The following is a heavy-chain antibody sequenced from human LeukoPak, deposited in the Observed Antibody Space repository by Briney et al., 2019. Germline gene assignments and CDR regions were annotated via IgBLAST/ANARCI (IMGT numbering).Heavy chain of an antibody. CDR2: ISSSSSYI. V-gene: IGHV3-21*01. CDR1: GFTFSSYS. CDR3: ARETYYYDSSGDFDY. J-gene: IGHJ4*02. D-gene: IGHD3-22*01. Sequence: PGGSLRLSCSASGFTFSSYSMNWVRQAPGKGLEWVSSISSSSSYIYYADSVKGRFTISRDNAKNSLYLQMNSLRAEDTAVYYCARETYYYDSSGDFDYWGQGILVTVSS.